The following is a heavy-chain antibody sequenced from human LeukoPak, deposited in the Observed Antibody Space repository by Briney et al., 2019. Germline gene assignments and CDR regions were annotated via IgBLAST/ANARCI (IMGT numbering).Heavy chain of an antibody. CDR3: ARATGGGNYNNRAFDI. D-gene: IGHD4-11*01. CDR1: GYTFTGYY. Sequence: ASVKVSCKASGYTFTGYYIHWVRQAPGHGLEWMGWINPNSGGTNYAQKFQGRATMTSDTSLSTAYMELSSLRSDDTAVYYCARATGGGNYNNRAFDIWGQGTMVTVSS. V-gene: IGHV1-2*02. CDR2: INPNSGGT. J-gene: IGHJ3*02.